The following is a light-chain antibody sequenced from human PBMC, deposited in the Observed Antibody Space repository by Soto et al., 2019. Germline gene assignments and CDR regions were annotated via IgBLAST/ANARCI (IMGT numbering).Light chain of an antibody. J-gene: IGKJ1*01. CDR1: QSINSW. CDR2: KAS. Sequence: DIQMTQSPSTLSASVGDRVTITCRASQSINSWLAWYQQKPGKAPKLLIYKASSLESGVPSRFSGSGSGTEFNLTISSLQTDDFATYYCQQYNSYPRTFGQGTKLDIK. CDR3: QQYNSYPRT. V-gene: IGKV1-5*03.